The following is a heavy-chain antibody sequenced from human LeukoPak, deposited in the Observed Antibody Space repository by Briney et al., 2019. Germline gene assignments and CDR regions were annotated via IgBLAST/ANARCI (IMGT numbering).Heavy chain of an antibody. CDR1: GGSISSRSYY. Sequence: SETLSLTCSVSGGSISSRSYYWGWIRQPPGKGLECIGSIYYSGSTYYNPSLKSRVTISVDTSKDQFSLKLSSVTAADTAVYYCARPREDTSGYYYAAFDIWGQGTMVTVSS. CDR2: IYYSGST. V-gene: IGHV4-39*07. D-gene: IGHD3-22*01. CDR3: ARPREDTSGYYYAAFDI. J-gene: IGHJ3*02.